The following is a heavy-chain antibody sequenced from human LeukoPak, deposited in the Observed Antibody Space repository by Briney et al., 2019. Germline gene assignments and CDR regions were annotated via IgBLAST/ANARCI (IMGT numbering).Heavy chain of an antibody. D-gene: IGHD3-10*02. CDR2: ISSSSSYI. V-gene: IGHV3-21*01. CDR3: AELGITMIGGV. CDR1: GFTFSTYG. Sequence: GGSLRLSCAASGFTFSTYGMHWVRQAPGKGLEWVSSISSSSSYIYYADSVKGRFTISRDNAKNSLYLQMNSLRAEDTAVYYCAELGITMIGGVWGKGTTVTISS. J-gene: IGHJ6*04.